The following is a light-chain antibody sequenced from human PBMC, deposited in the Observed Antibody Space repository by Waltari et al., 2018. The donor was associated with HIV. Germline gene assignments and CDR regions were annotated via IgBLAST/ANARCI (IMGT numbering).Light chain of an antibody. V-gene: IGLV3-21*02. Sequence: SYVLTQAPSVSVAPGQTATISCGNIGRHSVQWYRRKPGRAPLLVVLDDVDRSSGIPARFSGAGLGERAARSIRGVEAGDEADYYCQVWDRSYKEAVFGGGT. CDR3: QVWDRSYKEAV. CDR1: NIGRHS. CDR2: DDV. J-gene: IGLJ2*01.